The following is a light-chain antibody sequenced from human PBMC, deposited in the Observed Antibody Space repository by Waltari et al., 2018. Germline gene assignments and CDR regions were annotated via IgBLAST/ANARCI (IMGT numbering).Light chain of an antibody. V-gene: IGKV1-12*01. CDR1: QDINKW. J-gene: IGKJ2*03. Sequence: DIQMTQSPSSVSASVGDRVTITCRASQDINKWLAWFQQTPGKAPKLLILAGSSLQSGVPSRFRGSGSGADFTLTISTLQPEDSVTYYCQQAHSFPYSFGQGTKLEIK. CDR3: QQAHSFPYS. CDR2: AGS.